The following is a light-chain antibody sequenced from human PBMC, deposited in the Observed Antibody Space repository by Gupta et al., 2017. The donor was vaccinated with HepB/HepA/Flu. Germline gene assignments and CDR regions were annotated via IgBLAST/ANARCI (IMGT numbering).Light chain of an antibody. V-gene: IGKV1-39*01. CDR1: QSSSSY. J-gene: IGKJ5*01. Sequence: DIQVTHSPSSLSASVADRVTITSRAVQSSSSYLNWYQQKPGKAPKLLIYAVSSLQSGVPARFSGSGSGTDCTLTISSLQPEEFETYYCQQSYSTHPLALTFGQGTRLEIK. CDR3: QQSYSTHPLALT. CDR2: AVS.